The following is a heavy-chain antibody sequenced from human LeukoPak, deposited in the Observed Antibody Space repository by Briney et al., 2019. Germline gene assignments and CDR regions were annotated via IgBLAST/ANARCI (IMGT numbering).Heavy chain of an antibody. CDR3: ARGRGGAARSFRASGPPSNMDV. Sequence: SQTLSLTCTVSGGSISSGSYYWSWIRQPPGKGLEWIGYIYHSGSTYYNPSLKSRVTISVDRSKNRFSLKLSSVTAADTAVYYCARGRGGAARSFRASGPPSNMDVWGKGTTVTVSS. J-gene: IGHJ6*03. D-gene: IGHD6-6*01. V-gene: IGHV4-30-2*01. CDR1: GGSISSGSYY. CDR2: IYHSGST.